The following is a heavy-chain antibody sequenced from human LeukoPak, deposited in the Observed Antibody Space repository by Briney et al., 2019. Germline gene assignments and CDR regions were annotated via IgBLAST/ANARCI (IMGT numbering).Heavy chain of an antibody. CDR2: IWYDGSNK. CDR3: ARGGYGDYGPLDY. D-gene: IGHD4-17*01. CDR1: GFTFSSYG. Sequence: PGGSLRLSCAASGFTFSSYGMHWVRQAPGKGLEWVAVIWYDGSNKYYADSVKGRFTISRDNSKNTLYLQMNSLRAEDTAVYYCARGGYGDYGPLDYWGQGTLVTVSS. V-gene: IGHV3-33*01. J-gene: IGHJ4*02.